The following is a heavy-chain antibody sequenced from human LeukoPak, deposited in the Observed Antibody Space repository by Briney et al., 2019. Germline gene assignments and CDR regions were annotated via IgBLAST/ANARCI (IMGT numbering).Heavy chain of an antibody. J-gene: IGHJ4*02. D-gene: IGHD6-19*01. CDR3: VKGSDWYYFDF. CDR2: IDYSWTT. V-gene: IGHV4-30-4*01. CDR1: GGSFSSGDYY. Sequence: PSETLSLTCTVSGGSFSSGDYYWSWIRQPPGKGLDWIGYIDYSWTTYYNPSLTSRVTISLDTSKNRFSLELSSVTAADTAVFYCVKGSDWYYFDFWGQGTLVTVSS.